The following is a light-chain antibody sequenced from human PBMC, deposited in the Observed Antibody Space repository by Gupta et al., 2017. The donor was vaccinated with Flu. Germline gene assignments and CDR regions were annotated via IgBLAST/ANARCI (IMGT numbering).Light chain of an antibody. CDR3: QQSYGTPQIT. V-gene: IGKV1-39*01. J-gene: IGKJ5*01. CDR1: QSITTY. Sequence: DIEMTQSPSSLSASVGDIVTITCRASQSITTYLNWYQQKPGKAPQLLIYAASSLQSGVPSRFSGSGSGTDFTLTISSLQPEDFATYYCQQSYGTPQITFGQGTRLEI. CDR2: AAS.